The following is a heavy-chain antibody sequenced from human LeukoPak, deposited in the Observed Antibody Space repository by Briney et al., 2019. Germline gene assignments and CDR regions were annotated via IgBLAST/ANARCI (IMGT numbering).Heavy chain of an antibody. V-gene: IGHV5-51*01. Sequence: GESVKISSKGSGYSFSNYWIGWVRQMPGKGLEYMGIIYPGDSDTRYGPSFQGQVTISADKSISTAYLQWSSLKASDSAMYCCASGNRVWSLGYWGQGTLVTVSS. CDR2: IYPGDSDT. CDR3: ASGNRVWSLGY. CDR1: GYSFSNYW. D-gene: IGHD3-9*01. J-gene: IGHJ4*02.